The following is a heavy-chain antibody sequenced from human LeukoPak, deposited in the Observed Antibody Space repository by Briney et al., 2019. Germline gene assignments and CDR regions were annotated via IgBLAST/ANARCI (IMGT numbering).Heavy chain of an antibody. Sequence: GGSLRLSCAASGFTFSGSAMHWVRQASGKGLEWVGRIRSKANSYATAYAASVKGRFTISRDDSKNTAYLQMNSLKTEDTAVYYCTRLDYDILTGFYAFDIWGQGTMVTVSS. CDR2: IRSKANSYAT. D-gene: IGHD3-9*01. J-gene: IGHJ3*02. V-gene: IGHV3-73*01. CDR3: TRLDYDILTGFYAFDI. CDR1: GFTFSGSA.